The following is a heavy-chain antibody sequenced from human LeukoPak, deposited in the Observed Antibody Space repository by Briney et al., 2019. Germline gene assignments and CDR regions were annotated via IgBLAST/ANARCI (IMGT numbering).Heavy chain of an antibody. V-gene: IGHV3-30*02. CDR3: ARVRVGSGTSHAADAFDI. Sequence: SCKASGYTFTGYYMHWVRQAPGKGLEWVAFIRYDGSNKYYADSVKGRFTISRDNAKSTLYLQMNSLRVEDTAVYYCARVRVGSGTSHAADAFDIWGQGTMVTVSS. CDR1: GYTFTGYY. J-gene: IGHJ3*02. CDR2: IRYDGSNK. D-gene: IGHD1-26*01.